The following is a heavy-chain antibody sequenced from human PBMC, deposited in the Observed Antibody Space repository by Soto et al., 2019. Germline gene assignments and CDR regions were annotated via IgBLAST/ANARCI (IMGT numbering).Heavy chain of an antibody. CDR3: VLDSHNYQGWFDP. Sequence: KTSETLSLTCTVSGGSISSSGYYWGWIRQPPGKGPQWVGSIYYTGNTYYNPSLKSRVTISADTSKNQYSLKLNSVTAADTAVYYCVLDSHNYQGWFDPWGEGTLVTVSS. J-gene: IGHJ5*02. CDR1: GGSISSSGYY. D-gene: IGHD1-1*01. V-gene: IGHV4-39*01. CDR2: IYYTGNT.